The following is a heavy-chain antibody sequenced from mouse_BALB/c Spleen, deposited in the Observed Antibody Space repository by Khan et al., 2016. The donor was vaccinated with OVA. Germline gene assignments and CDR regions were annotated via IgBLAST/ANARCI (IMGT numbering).Heavy chain of an antibody. D-gene: IGHD2-3*01. CDR1: GYTFTSYW. CDR3: SREGYYDGWFAY. Sequence: QVQLQQSGAELVRPGASVKVSCKASGYTFTSYWINWVKQRPGQGLEWIGNIYPSDSYINYNQKFKDKATLTVDKSSNTAYMHLRSPTSADSAVYYFSREGYYDGWFAYWGQGTLVTVSA. J-gene: IGHJ3*01. V-gene: IGHV1S126*01. CDR2: IYPSDSYI.